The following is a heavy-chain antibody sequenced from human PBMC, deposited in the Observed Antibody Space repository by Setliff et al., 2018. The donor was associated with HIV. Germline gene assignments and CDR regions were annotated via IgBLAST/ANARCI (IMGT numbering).Heavy chain of an antibody. Sequence: PGGSLRLSCAASGFTSSSYNMHWVRQAPGKGLEWVALISFEENNEYYADSVKGRFTISRDNSKNTVYLQMNSLRPEDTAVYYCAKGQLNFDYWGQGTLVTVS. D-gene: IGHD6-6*01. CDR3: AKGQLNFDY. V-gene: IGHV3-30*18. CDR2: ISFEENNE. J-gene: IGHJ4*02. CDR1: GFTSSSYN.